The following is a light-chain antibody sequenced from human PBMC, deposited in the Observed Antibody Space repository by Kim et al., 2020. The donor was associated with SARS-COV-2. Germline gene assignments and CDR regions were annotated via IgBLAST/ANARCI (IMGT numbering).Light chain of an antibody. Sequence: APGKAARITCGGDNVGSKSLHWDQQKPGQAPVVVIHDDNARPSGIPVRFSGSNSGNTTTLTVSRVEVGDEADYYCQVWDRSSDRPVFGGGTKLTVL. CDR2: DDN. V-gene: IGLV3-21*03. J-gene: IGLJ2*01. CDR3: QVWDRSSDRPV. CDR1: NVGSKS.